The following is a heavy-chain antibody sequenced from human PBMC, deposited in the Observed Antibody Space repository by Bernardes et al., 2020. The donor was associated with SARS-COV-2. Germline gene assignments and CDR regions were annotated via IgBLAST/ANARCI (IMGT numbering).Heavy chain of an antibody. J-gene: IGHJ4*02. CDR3: AKQSLRTGPLTF. V-gene: IGHV1-69*04. D-gene: IGHD4-4*01. Sequence: KVSCKASRDTSTTFAFHWVRQAPGQGPEWMGRIIPITSVSAYAHTFQGRLSFSADKSTSTFYMELTNLNSTDTAVYFCAKQSLRTGPLTFWGQGTLVTVSS. CDR2: IIPITSVS. CDR1: RDTSTTFA.